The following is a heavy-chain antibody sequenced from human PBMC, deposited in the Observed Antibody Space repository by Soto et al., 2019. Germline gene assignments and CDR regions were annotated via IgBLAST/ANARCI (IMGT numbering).Heavy chain of an antibody. CDR3: ARGGWNYQVYFDY. J-gene: IGHJ4*02. CDR1: GGTFSSYA. Sequence: SVKFSCKASGGTFSSYAISWVRQAPGQGLEWMGGIIPIFGTANYAQKFQGRVTITADESTSTAYMELSSLRSEDTAVYYCARGGWNYQVYFDYWGQGTLVTVSS. D-gene: IGHD1-7*01. CDR2: IIPIFGTA. V-gene: IGHV1-69*13.